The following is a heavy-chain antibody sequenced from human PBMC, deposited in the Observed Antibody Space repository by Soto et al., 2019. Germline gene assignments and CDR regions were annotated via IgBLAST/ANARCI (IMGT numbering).Heavy chain of an antibody. J-gene: IGHJ3*02. CDR1: GFTFSSHS. CDR3: ARDGVTIFGVVIMTIDHDAFDI. Sequence: GGSLRLSCAASGFTFSSHSMNWVRQAPGKGLEWVSYISSSSSTIYYADSVKGRFTISRDNAKNSLYLQMNSLRAEDTAVYYCARDGVTIFGVVIMTIDHDAFDIWGQGTMVTVSS. D-gene: IGHD3-3*01. V-gene: IGHV3-48*01. CDR2: ISSSSSTI.